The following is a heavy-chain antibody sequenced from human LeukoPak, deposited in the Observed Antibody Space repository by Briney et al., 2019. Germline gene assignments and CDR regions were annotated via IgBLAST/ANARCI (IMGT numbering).Heavy chain of an antibody. V-gene: IGHV3-30*18. D-gene: IGHD5-18*01. CDR1: VFTFSSYC. CDR2: ISYDGSNK. Sequence: PGRSLRLSCAASVFTFSSYCMHWVRQAPCKGLEWVAVISYDGSNKYYADSVKGRFTISRDNSKNTLYLQMNSLRAEDTAVYYCAKAQDEGYGFAYYWGQGTLVTVSS. CDR3: AKAQDEGYGFAYY. J-gene: IGHJ4*02.